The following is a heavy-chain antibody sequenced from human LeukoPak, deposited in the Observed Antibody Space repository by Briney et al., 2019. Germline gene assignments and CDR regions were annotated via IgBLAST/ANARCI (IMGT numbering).Heavy chain of an antibody. Sequence: GGSLRLSCAASGFTLVSYWLHCVRHAPGKGLVWVSRINGYGSSTDFADSVKGRFTISRDNAKNTLYLQMNSLRAEDTAVYYCARDAPGNTALDYWGQGTLVTVSS. V-gene: IGHV3-74*01. CDR3: ARDAPGNTALDY. CDR2: INGYGSST. CDR1: GFTLVSYW. D-gene: IGHD5-18*01. J-gene: IGHJ4*02.